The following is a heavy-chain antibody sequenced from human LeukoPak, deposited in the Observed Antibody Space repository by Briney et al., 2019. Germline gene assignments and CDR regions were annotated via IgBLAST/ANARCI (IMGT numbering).Heavy chain of an antibody. D-gene: IGHD2/OR15-2a*01. CDR2: ISGSGLST. V-gene: IGHV3-48*03. CDR3: ARQYTTSSSEFDS. Sequence: GGSLRLSCDASGFDFKTHDMNWVRQAPGKGLEWIAYISGSGLSTYHADSVKGRFTISRDNAENSLFLPMNSLRVEDTATYYCARQYTTSSSEFDSWGQGTLVIVSS. J-gene: IGHJ4*02. CDR1: GFDFKTHD.